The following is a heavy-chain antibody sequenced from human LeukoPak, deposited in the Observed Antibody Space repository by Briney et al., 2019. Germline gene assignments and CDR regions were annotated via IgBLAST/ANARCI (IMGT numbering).Heavy chain of an antibody. V-gene: IGHV3-48*03. J-gene: IGHJ4*02. Sequence: PGGSLRLSCVTSGFTFRSYEMNWVRQAPGKGLEWVSYLSGSGRTIYYADSVKGRFTISKDNAKNSLYLQMNSLRAEDTAVYYCARVTVCAESALDYWGQGTLVTVSS. CDR1: GFTFRSYE. CDR3: ARVTVCAESALDY. CDR2: LSGSGRTI.